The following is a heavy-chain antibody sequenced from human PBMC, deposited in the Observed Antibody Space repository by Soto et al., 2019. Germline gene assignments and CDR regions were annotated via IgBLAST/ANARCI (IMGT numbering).Heavy chain of an antibody. V-gene: IGHV4-30-4*01. CDR3: ARGLDTAMVVFDY. Sequence: PSETLSLTCTVSGGSISSGDYYWSWIRQPPGKGPEWIGYIYYSGSTYYNPSLKSRVTISVDTSKNQFSLKLSSVTAADTAVYYCARGLDTAMVVFDYWGQGTLVTVSS. CDR1: GGSISSGDYY. D-gene: IGHD5-18*01. J-gene: IGHJ4*02. CDR2: IYYSGST.